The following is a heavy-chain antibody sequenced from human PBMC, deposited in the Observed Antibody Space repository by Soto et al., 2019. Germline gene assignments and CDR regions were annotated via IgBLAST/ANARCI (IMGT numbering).Heavy chain of an antibody. D-gene: IGHD2-15*01. CDR3: ARVVAATPQTWFDP. V-gene: IGHV4-59*01. Sequence: PSETLSLTCTVSGGSISGYYWSWIRQPPGKGLEWIGYIYYSGSTNYNPSLKSRVTISVDTSKNQFSLKLSSVTAADTAVYYCARVVAATPQTWFDPWGQGTLVTVSS. CDR2: IYYSGST. CDR1: GGSISGYY. J-gene: IGHJ5*02.